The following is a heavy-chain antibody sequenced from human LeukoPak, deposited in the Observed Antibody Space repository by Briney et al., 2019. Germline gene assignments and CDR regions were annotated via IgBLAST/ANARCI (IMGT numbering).Heavy chain of an antibody. V-gene: IGHV1-46*01. J-gene: IGHJ4*02. CDR1: GYTFTSYY. CDR2: INPSGGST. Sequence: ASVKVSCTTSGYTFTSYYMHWVRQAPGQGLEWMGIINPSGGSTSYAQKFQGRVTMTRDTSTSTVYMELSSLRSEDTTVYYCARDHPGGCSSTSRQDSEPDYWGQGTLVTVSS. D-gene: IGHD2-2*01. CDR3: ARDHPGGCSSTSRQDSEPDY.